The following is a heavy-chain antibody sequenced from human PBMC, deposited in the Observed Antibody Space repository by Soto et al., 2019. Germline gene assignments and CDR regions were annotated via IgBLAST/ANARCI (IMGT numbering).Heavy chain of an antibody. CDR3: ARGVRYYYDSSGYRQQNYYYYYGMDV. V-gene: IGHV1-69*01. CDR2: IIPIFGTA. Sequence: QVQLVQSGAEVKKPGSSVKVSCKASGGTFSSYAISWVRQAPGQGLEWMGGIIPIFGTANYAQKFQGRVTITADESTSTAYMVLSSLRSEDTAVYYCARGVRYYYDSSGYRQQNYYYYYGMDVWGQGTTVTVSS. D-gene: IGHD3-22*01. J-gene: IGHJ6*02. CDR1: GGTFSSYA.